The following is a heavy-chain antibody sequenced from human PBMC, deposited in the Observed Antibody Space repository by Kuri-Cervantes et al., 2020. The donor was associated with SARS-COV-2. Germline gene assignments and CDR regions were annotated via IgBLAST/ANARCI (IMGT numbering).Heavy chain of an antibody. CDR3: ARSFSSRYPDY. Sequence: SETLSLTCTVSGGSISSSSYYWGWIRQPPGKGLEWIGSIYYSGSTYYNPSLKSRVTISVDTSKNQFSLKLSSVTAADTAVYYCARSFSSRYPDYWGQGTLVTVSS. CDR2: IYYSGST. D-gene: IGHD6-13*01. CDR1: GGSISSSSYY. J-gene: IGHJ4*02. V-gene: IGHV4-39*07.